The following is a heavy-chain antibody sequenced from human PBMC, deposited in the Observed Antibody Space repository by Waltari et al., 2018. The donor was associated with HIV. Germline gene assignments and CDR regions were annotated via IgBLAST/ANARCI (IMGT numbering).Heavy chain of an antibody. CDR2: INHSGST. CDR1: GGSFSGYY. CDR3: ARASRGGAAAGRRGYFDY. J-gene: IGHJ4*02. Sequence: QVQLQQWGAGLLKPSETLSLTCAVYGGSFSGYYWSWIRQPPGKGLEWIGEINHSGSTNYNPSLKSRVTISVDTSKNQFPLKLSSVTAADTAVYYCARASRGGAAAGRRGYFDYWGQGTLVTVSS. D-gene: IGHD6-13*01. V-gene: IGHV4-34*01.